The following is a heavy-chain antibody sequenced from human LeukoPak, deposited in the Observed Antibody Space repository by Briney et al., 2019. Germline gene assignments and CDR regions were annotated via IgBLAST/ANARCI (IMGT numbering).Heavy chain of an antibody. CDR3: AREEGPYFDC. J-gene: IGHJ4*02. CDR1: GLTFSTSG. Sequence: GGSLRLSCTASGLTFSTSGFNWVRQAPGKGLEWVSALNWNGDNRGYADSVKGRFTISRDNAKKSLYLQMNSLTAEDTAYYYCAREEGPYFDCWGRGTLVTVSS. CDR2: LNWNGDNR. V-gene: IGHV3-20*04.